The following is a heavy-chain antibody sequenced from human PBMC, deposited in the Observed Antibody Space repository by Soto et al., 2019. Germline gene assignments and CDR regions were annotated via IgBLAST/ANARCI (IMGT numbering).Heavy chain of an antibody. V-gene: IGHV1-69*06. J-gene: IGHJ4*02. CDR3: ARPYYYDSSGYYFDY. D-gene: IGHD3-22*01. CDR2: IIPIFGTA. CDR1: GCTFSSYA. Sequence: AVKVSCKASGCTFSSYAISWVRQAPGQGLEWMGGIIPIFGTANYAQKFQGRVTITADKSTSTAYMELSSLRSEDTAVYYCARPYYYDSSGYYFDYWGQGTLVTVSS.